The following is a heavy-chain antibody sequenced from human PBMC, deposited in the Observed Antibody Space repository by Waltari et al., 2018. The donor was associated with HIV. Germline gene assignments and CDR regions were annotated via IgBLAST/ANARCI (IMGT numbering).Heavy chain of an antibody. V-gene: IGHV3-30*14. CDR2: MSYDGRTK. CDR1: GFPFDVYA. Sequence: QVQLVESGGGVVQPGKSLRLSCAASGFPFDVYAMHWVRRAPGKGLEWVAGMSYDGRTKSFADSVTGRFTVSRDNSKNTLFLQMSSLKAEDSGVYYCARPRYASGNAMFYGMDVWGQGTTVTVSS. J-gene: IGHJ6*02. D-gene: IGHD3-10*01. CDR3: ARPRYASGNAMFYGMDV.